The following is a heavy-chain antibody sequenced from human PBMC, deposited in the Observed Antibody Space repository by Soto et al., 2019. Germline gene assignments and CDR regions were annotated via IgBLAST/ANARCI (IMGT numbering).Heavy chain of an antibody. J-gene: IGHJ4*02. CDR2: ISAYNGNT. V-gene: IGHV1-18*01. CDR1: GYTFTSYG. CDR3: ARKFHPFSGSYFAFGY. D-gene: IGHD1-26*01. Sequence: QVRLVQSGAEVEKPGASVKVSCKASGYTFTSYGISWVRQAPGQGLEWLGWISAYNGNTNYAQKLQGRVTMTTDTSTSTAYMELRSLRSDDTAVYYCARKFHPFSGSYFAFGYWGQGTLVTVSS.